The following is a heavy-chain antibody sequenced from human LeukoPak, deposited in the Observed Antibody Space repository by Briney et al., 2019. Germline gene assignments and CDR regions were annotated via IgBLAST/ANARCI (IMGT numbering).Heavy chain of an antibody. CDR2: ISWNSGSI. J-gene: IGHJ4*02. CDR1: GFTFDDYA. CDR3: AKDRQYYYDSSGYYDY. D-gene: IGHD3-22*01. V-gene: IGHV3-9*01. Sequence: PRGSLRLSCAASGFTFDDYAMRWVRQAPGKGLEWVSGISWNSGSIGYVDSVKGRFTISRDNAKNSLYLQMNSLRAEDTALYYCAKDRQYYYDSSGYYDYWGQGTLVTVSS.